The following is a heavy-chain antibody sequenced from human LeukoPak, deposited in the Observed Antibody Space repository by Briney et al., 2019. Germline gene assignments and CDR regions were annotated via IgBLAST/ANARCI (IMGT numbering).Heavy chain of an antibody. J-gene: IGHJ4*02. CDR1: GFTFGAYA. V-gene: IGHV3-30*04. D-gene: IGHD1-26*01. Sequence: GRSLRLSCAASGFTFGAYAMHWVRQSPGKGLEWVALISYDGNNEWYADSVKGRFTVSRDNSKNTLYLQMNSLRVEDTAVYYCARGHPHGWELYLDYWGQGTLVTVSS. CDR2: ISYDGNNE. CDR3: ARGHPHGWELYLDY.